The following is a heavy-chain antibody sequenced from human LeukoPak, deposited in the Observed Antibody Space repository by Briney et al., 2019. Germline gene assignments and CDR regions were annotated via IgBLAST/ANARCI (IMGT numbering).Heavy chain of an antibody. CDR3: AKNTKDAFDI. CDR1: GGSISSYY. D-gene: IGHD2/OR15-2a*01. CDR2: IYYSGST. V-gene: IGHV4-59*08. Sequence: SETLSLTCTVSGGSISSYYWSWIRRPPGKGLEWIGYIYYSGSTNYNPSLKSRVTISVDTSKNQFSLKLSSVTAADTAVYYCAKNTKDAFDIWGQGTMVTVSS. J-gene: IGHJ3*02.